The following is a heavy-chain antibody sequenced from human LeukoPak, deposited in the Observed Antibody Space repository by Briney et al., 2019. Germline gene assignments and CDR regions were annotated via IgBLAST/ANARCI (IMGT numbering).Heavy chain of an antibody. CDR2: INPNSGGT. CDR3: ARADRLDGGPYLIGP. CDR1: GYSFTDYY. V-gene: IGHV1-2*02. D-gene: IGHD2-21*01. Sequence: ASVKVSCKTSGYSFTDYYMHWVRQAPGQGLEWMGWINPNSGGTSSAQKFQGRVAMTRDTSITAVYMEVSWLTSDDTAIYYCARADRLDGGPYLIGPWGQGTLVTVSS. J-gene: IGHJ5*02.